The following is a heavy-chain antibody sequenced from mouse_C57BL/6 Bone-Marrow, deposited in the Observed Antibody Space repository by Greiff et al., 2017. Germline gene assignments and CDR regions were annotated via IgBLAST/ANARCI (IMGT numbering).Heavy chain of an antibody. CDR2: IHPNSGST. CDR1: GYTFTSYW. V-gene: IGHV1-64*01. D-gene: IGHD2-2*01. Sequence: VQLQQPGAELVKPGASVKLSCKASGYTFTSYWMHWVKQRPGQGLEWIGMIHPNSGSTNYNEKFKRKATLTVDKSSSTAYMQLSSLTSEDSAVYYCARSVLWLRRYYAMDYWGQGTSVTVSS. CDR3: ARSVLWLRRYYAMDY. J-gene: IGHJ4*01.